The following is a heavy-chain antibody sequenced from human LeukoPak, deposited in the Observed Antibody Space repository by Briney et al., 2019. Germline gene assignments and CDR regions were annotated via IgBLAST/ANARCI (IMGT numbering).Heavy chain of an antibody. V-gene: IGHV4-39*07. D-gene: IGHD4-17*01. CDR2: IFYSEST. J-gene: IGHJ4*02. CDR1: GDSISSSTYY. CDR3: ARVSVTTLLFDN. Sequence: SDTLSLPCTVSGDSISSSTYYGGSSRQPPEKGLEWIESIFYSESTSYNPSRKSRLTISINTSKNQFSLKLTSVTAADTAVYYCARVSVTTLLFDNWSQGTLVTVSP.